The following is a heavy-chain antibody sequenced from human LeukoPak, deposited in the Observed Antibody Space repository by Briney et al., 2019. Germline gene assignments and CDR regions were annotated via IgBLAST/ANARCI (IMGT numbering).Heavy chain of an antibody. Sequence: ASVKVSCKVSGYTLIELSMHWVRQAHGKGREWVGGFDPVDGETIYAQKFEGRVTMTEATSTDTAYMELSSLRSEDTAVYYCATVLRYFDRSPFDYWGQGTLVTVSS. D-gene: IGHD3-9*01. CDR2: FDPVDGET. V-gene: IGHV1-24*01. CDR3: ATVLRYFDRSPFDY. J-gene: IGHJ4*02. CDR1: GYTLIELS.